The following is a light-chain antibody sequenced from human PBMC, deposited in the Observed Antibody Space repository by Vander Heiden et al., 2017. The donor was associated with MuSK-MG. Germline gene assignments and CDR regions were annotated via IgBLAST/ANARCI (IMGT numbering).Light chain of an antibody. Sequence: IVLTQSPGTLSLSPGDRATLSCRASQMVNTFLYWYQQRPGQAPSLLIYDASKRATGIPARCSGSGSGTDFTLTISSLEPEDFSVYFCQQRSNGPPFTFGQGTRLETK. V-gene: IGKV3-11*01. CDR1: QMVNTF. CDR3: QQRSNGPPFT. J-gene: IGKJ5*01. CDR2: DAS.